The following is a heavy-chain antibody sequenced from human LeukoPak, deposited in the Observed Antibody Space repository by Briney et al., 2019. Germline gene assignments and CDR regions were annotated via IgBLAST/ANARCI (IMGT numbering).Heavy chain of an antibody. CDR2: INSEGSSI. J-gene: IGHJ3*02. Sequence: GGSLRLSCAASGFTLSSYWMHWVRQAPGKGLVWVSRINSEGSSISYAGSVKGRFTISRDNAKNTLYLQMYSLRAEDTAVYYCARVVYYYDSSGYPNAFDMWGQGTMVTVSS. CDR3: ARVVYYYDSSGYPNAFDM. D-gene: IGHD3-22*01. V-gene: IGHV3-74*01. CDR1: GFTLSSYW.